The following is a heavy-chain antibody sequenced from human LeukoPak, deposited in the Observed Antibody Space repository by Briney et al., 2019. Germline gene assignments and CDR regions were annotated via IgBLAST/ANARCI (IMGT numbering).Heavy chain of an antibody. CDR3: ARVLNYYDSSGYYFSY. J-gene: IGHJ4*02. D-gene: IGHD3-22*01. CDR2: ISGGGGRTYIHT. CDR1: GTTISNYA. V-gene: IGHV3-23*01. Sequence: PGGSLRLSCAPSGTTISNYAMSWVRQVPGKGLEWVSSISGGGGRTYIHTYYSDSVKGRFTISRDNSKNTLYLQMNSLRAEDTDVYYCARVLNYYDSSGYYFSYWGQGTLVTVSS.